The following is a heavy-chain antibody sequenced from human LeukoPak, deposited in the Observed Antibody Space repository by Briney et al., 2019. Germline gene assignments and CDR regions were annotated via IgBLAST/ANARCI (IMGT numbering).Heavy chain of an antibody. D-gene: IGHD2-15*01. CDR2: INPISGGT. CDR3: AILGVGYCSGGSCYPDYYFDY. J-gene: IGHJ4*02. V-gene: IGHV1-2*02. CDR1: GYTFTGYY. Sequence: ASVKVSCKASGYTFTGYYMHWVRQAPGQGLEWMGWINPISGGTNYAQKFQGRVTMTRDTSISTAYMELSRLRSDDTAVYYCAILGVGYCSGGSCYPDYYFDYWGQGTLVTVSS.